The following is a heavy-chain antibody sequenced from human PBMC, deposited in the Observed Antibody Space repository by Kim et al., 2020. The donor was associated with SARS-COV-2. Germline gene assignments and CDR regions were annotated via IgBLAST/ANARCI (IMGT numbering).Heavy chain of an antibody. CDR2: IYYSGTT. CDR3: ARHKIGIPFDP. V-gene: IGHV4-39*01. J-gene: IGHJ5*02. CDR1: GGSINSDSYY. Sequence: SETLSLTCTVSGGSINSDSYYWGWVRQPPGKGLEWVASIYYSGTTYYNPSLKSRLTMSVDTAKNQFSLRLSSVTAADTAIYYCARHKIGIPFDPWSQGTLVTVTS.